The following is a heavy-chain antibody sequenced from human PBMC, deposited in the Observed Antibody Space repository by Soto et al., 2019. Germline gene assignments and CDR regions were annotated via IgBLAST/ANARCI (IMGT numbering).Heavy chain of an antibody. CDR3: TKDRHPDGIWSFDC. V-gene: IGHV3-23*03. CDR2: FYGGGSTSP. CDR1: GYTFSTYT. J-gene: IGHJ4*02. Sequence: QLLESGGNLVQPGVSLRLSCATAGYTFSTYTMSCVRQAPGKGPEWVAGFYGGGSTSPFYAAFVKGRFTISRDNSRNMVFLQMNSLRAEDTAVYYCTKDRHPDGIWSFDCWGQGTRVTVSS. D-gene: IGHD3-3*01.